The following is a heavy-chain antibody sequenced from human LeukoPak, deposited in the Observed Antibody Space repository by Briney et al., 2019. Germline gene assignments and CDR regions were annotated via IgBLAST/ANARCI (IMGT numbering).Heavy chain of an antibody. J-gene: IGHJ6*02. CDR1: GYTFTSYG. D-gene: IGHD4-17*01. CDR2: ISAYNGNT. CDR3: AREGRYYYGDYSYYYYGMDV. Sequence: ASVKVSCKASGYTFTSYGISWVRQAPGQGLEWMGWISAYNGNTNYAQKLQGRVTMTTDTSTSTAYMELRSLRSDDTAVYYCAREGRYYYGDYSYYYYGMDVWGQGTTVTVSS. V-gene: IGHV1-18*01.